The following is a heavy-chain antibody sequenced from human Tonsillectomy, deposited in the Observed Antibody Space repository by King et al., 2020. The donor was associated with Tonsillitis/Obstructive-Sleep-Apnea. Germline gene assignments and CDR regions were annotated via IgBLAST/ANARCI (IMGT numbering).Heavy chain of an antibody. D-gene: IGHD6-19*01. CDR1: GFTFSSYA. CDR3: AREGGRRSGWYGDYFAY. Sequence: VQLVESGGGVVQPGRSLRLSCAASGFTFSSYAMHWVRQAPGKGLEWVAVISYDGSTKTYADSVKGRFTMSRDNSKNTLYLQMNSLRAEDTAVFYCAREGGRRSGWYGDYFAYWGQGTLVTVSS. J-gene: IGHJ4*02. V-gene: IGHV3-30*04. CDR2: ISYDGSTK.